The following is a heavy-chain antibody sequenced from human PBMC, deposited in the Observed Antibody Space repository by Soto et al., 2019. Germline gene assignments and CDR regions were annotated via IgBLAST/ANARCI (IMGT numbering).Heavy chain of an antibody. CDR3: AREDYSYVSWFDR. D-gene: IGHD4-4*01. Sequence: GGSLRLSCVGSGFNFNNYIMNWVRQAPGKGLEWLSYISSSSSTILYADSVKGRFTISRDNAKNSLYLQMNSLRDEDTAVYYCAREDYSYVSWFDRWGQGTLVTV. CDR1: GFNFNNYI. CDR2: ISSSSSTI. V-gene: IGHV3-48*02. J-gene: IGHJ5*02.